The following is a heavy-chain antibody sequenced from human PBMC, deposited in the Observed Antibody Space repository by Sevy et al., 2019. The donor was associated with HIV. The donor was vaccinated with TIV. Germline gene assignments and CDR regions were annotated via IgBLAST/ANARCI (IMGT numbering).Heavy chain of an antibody. J-gene: IGHJ6*02. CDR3: AKGGSGGIDYYGMDV. CDR1: GFRFNNFG. D-gene: IGHD6-25*01. Sequence: GGSLRLSCAASGFRFNNFGMYWVRQAPGKGLEGVAFIRYDGINKYYVDSVKGRSTISRDNSKDTLYLEMKSLRLEDTAIYYCAKGGSGGIDYYGMDVWGQGTTVTVS. V-gene: IGHV3-30*02. CDR2: IRYDGINK.